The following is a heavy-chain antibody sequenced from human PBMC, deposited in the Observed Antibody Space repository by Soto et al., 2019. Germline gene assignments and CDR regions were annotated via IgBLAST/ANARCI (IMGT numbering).Heavy chain of an antibody. CDR1: GGTFSSYA. D-gene: IGHD1-26*01. CDR3: AKNKWAYGMDV. V-gene: IGHV1-69*06. CDR2: IIPIFGTA. Sequence: QVQLVQSGAEVKKPGSSVKVSCKASGGTFSSYAISWVRQAPGQGLEWMGGIIPIFGTANYEQKFQGRVTINADKSTSTAYMELSSLRSEYTAVYICAKNKWAYGMDVWGQGTTVTVSS. J-gene: IGHJ6*02.